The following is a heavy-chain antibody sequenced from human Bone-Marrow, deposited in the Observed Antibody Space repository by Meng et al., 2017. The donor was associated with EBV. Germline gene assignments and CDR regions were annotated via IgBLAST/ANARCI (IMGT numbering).Heavy chain of an antibody. CDR1: GDSVSSNSAS. Sequence: QVQLQQSGPGLVKPAXXLSLTXVISGDSVSSNSASWNWIRQSPSRGLEWLGRTYLRSKWYNEYAESVKGRLIISSDTSKNQFSLQLNSVTPEDTAVYYCARESQDYGDYNWYFDLWGRGTLGTVSS. CDR2: TYLRSKWYN. D-gene: IGHD4-17*01. J-gene: IGHJ2*01. V-gene: IGHV6-1*01. CDR3: ARESQDYGDYNWYFDL.